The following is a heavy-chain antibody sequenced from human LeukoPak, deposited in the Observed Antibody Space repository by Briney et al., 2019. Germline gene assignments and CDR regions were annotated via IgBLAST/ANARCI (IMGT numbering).Heavy chain of an antibody. CDR3: AGVLRFLEWLSGDYYYYYMDV. Sequence: SETLSLTCTVSGGSISSYYWSWIRQPPGKGLEWIGYIYYSGSTNYNPSLKSRVTISVDTSKNQFSLKLSSVTAADTAVYYCAGVLRFLEWLSGDYYYYYMDVWGKGTTVTVSS. D-gene: IGHD3-3*01. CDR2: IYYSGST. CDR1: GGSISSYY. V-gene: IGHV4-59*13. J-gene: IGHJ6*03.